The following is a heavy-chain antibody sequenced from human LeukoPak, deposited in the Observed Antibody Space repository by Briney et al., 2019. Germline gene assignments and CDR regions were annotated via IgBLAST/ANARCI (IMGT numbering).Heavy chain of an antibody. CDR2: INWNGGTT. J-gene: IGHJ4*02. Sequence: GGSLRLSYAASGFTFDDYGMSWVRQAPGKGLEWVSGINWNGGTTGYADSVKGRFTISRDNAKNSLYLQMNSLRAEDTALYYCARAVSRYDFWSGYFDYWGQGTLVTVSS. CDR3: ARAVSRYDFWSGYFDY. D-gene: IGHD3-3*01. V-gene: IGHV3-20*03. CDR1: GFTFDDYG.